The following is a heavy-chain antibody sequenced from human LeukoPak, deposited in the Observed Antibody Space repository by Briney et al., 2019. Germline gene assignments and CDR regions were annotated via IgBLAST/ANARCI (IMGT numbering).Heavy chain of an antibody. D-gene: IGHD6-13*01. Sequence: ASVKVSCKASGYTFTNYGISWVRQAPGRGLEWMGWISAYNGNTNYAQKLQGRVTMTTDTSTSTAYMELRSLRSDDTAVYYCARDLRPAAGLAHYYYGMDVWGQGTTVTASS. CDR3: ARDLRPAAGLAHYYYGMDV. CDR1: GYTFTNYG. J-gene: IGHJ6*02. V-gene: IGHV1-18*01. CDR2: ISAYNGNT.